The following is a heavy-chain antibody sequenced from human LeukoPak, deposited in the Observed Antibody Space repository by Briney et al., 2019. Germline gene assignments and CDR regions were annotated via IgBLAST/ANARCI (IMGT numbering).Heavy chain of an antibody. Sequence: GGSLRLSCAASGFTFSNYAMHWVRQAPGKGLEYVSAISSNGGSTYYANSVKGRFTISRDNSKNTLYLQMGSLRAEDMAVYYCARDLRLKELAYCGGGCLDYWGQGTLVTVSS. CDR2: ISSNGGST. D-gene: IGHD2-21*02. CDR3: ARDLRLKELAYCGGGCLDY. CDR1: GFTFSNYA. V-gene: IGHV3-64*01. J-gene: IGHJ4*02.